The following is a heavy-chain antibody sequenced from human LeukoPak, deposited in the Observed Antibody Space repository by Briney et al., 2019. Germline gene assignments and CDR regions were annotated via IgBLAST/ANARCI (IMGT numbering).Heavy chain of an antibody. J-gene: IGHJ6*02. D-gene: IGHD2-15*01. CDR2: ISSSSSTI. CDR1: GFTFSSYS. V-gene: IGHV3-48*04. CDR3: AREGLLLPYYYYGMDV. Sequence: GGSLRLSCASSGFTFSSYSMNWVRQAPGKGLEWVSYISSSSSTIYYADSVKGRFTISRDNAKNSLYLQMNSLRAEDTAVYYCAREGLLLPYYYYGMDVWGQGTTVTVSS.